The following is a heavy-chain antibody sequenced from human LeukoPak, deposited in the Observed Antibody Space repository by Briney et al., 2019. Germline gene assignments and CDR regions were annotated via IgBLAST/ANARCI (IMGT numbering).Heavy chain of an antibody. J-gene: IGHJ5*02. CDR1: GFTFSSYA. Sequence: GGSLRLSCAASGFTFSSYAMSWVRQAPGKGLEWVSAIGGSGGSTYYADSVKGRFTISRDNSKNTLYLQMNSLRAEDTAVYYCAKHSARGSYEPLGNWFDPWGQGTLVTVSS. V-gene: IGHV3-23*01. D-gene: IGHD3-22*01. CDR2: IGGSGGST. CDR3: AKHSARGSYEPLGNWFDP.